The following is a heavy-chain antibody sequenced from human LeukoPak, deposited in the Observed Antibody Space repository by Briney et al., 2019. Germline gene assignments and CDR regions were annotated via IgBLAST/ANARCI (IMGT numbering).Heavy chain of an antibody. Sequence: GGSLRLSCAASGFTFSSYAMSWVRQAPGKGLEWVSRNDDSGVIRSYADSVKGRFTISRDNSKMTLTLQMNSLRAEDTAVYYCAKRLKRNYYYHYAMDVWGQGTTVTVSS. CDR3: AKRLKRNYYYHYAMDV. J-gene: IGHJ6*02. CDR2: NDDSGVIR. CDR1: GFTFSSYA. D-gene: IGHD3-22*01. V-gene: IGHV3-23*01.